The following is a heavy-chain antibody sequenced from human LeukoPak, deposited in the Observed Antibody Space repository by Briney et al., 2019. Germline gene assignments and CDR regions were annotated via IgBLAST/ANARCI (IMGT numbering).Heavy chain of an antibody. J-gene: IGHJ3*02. Sequence: GRSLRLSCAASGFTFDDYAMHWVRQAPGQGLEWVSGISWNSGSIGYADSVKGRFTISRDNAKNSLYLQMNSLRAEDMALYYCAKGQSITVAGLLAFDIWGQGTMVTVSS. D-gene: IGHD6-19*01. V-gene: IGHV3-9*03. CDR3: AKGQSITVAGLLAFDI. CDR2: ISWNSGSI. CDR1: GFTFDDYA.